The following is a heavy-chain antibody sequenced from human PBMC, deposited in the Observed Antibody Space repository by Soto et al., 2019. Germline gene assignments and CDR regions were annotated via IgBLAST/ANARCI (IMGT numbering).Heavy chain of an antibody. V-gene: IGHV1-69*13. CDR2: IIPIFGTA. CDR1: GGTFSGYA. J-gene: IGHJ6*02. CDR3: ARSGDCSSTSCSNSFYYYYGVDV. D-gene: IGHD2-2*01. Sequence: ASVKVSCKASGGTFSGYAISWVRQAPGQGLEWMGGIIPIFGTANYAQKFQGRVTITADESTSTAYMELSSLRSEDTAVYYCARSGDCSSTSCSNSFYYYYGVDVWGQGTTVTVSS.